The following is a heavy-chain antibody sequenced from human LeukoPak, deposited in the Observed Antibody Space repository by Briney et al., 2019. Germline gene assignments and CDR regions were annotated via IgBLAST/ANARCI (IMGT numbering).Heavy chain of an antibody. D-gene: IGHD3-10*01. CDR3: ARGPDHYYARLGP. Sequence: SETLSLTCTVSGGSISSYYWSWIRQPPGKGLEWIGYIYYSGSTNYNPSLKSRVTILVDTSKNQFSLKLSSVTAADTAVYYCARGPDHYYARLGPWGQGTLVTVSS. V-gene: IGHV4-59*01. J-gene: IGHJ5*02. CDR2: IYYSGST. CDR1: GGSISSYY.